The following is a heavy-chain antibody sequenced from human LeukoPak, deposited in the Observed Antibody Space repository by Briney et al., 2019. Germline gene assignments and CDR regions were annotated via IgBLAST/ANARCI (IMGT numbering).Heavy chain of an antibody. J-gene: IGHJ6*02. Sequence: SGPALVKPTETLTLTCTFSGFSLSTSGMCVSWIRQPPGKALEGLARIDWDDDKYYSTSLKTRLTISKDTSKNQVVLTMTNMDPVDTATYYCARIRQGFGSNYDYYYGMDVWGQGTTVTVSS. CDR3: ARIRQGFGSNYDYYYGMDV. CDR1: GFSLSTSGMC. D-gene: IGHD3-10*01. V-gene: IGHV2-70*11. CDR2: IDWDDDK.